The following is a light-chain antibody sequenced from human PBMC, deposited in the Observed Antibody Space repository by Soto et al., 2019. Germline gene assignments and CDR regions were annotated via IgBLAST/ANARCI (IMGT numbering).Light chain of an antibody. CDR2: SNN. CDR3: AAWDDSLNGPV. V-gene: IGLV1-44*01. J-gene: IGLJ7*01. CDR1: SSNIGSNT. Sequence: QPVLTQPPSASGTPGQRVTITCSGRSSNIGSNTVNWYQQLPGTAPKLLIYSNNQRPSGVPDRFSGSKSGTSASLAISGLQSEDEADYYCAAWDDSLNGPVFGGGIQLTVL.